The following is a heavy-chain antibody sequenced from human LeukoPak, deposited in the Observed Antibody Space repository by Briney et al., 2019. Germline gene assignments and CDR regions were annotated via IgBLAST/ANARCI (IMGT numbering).Heavy chain of an antibody. CDR3: ARPSVQYHDTTGFPNWFDP. Sequence: SETLSLTCSVSGGSVSSYYWIWIRQPPGKGLEWIGYIYYSGSTNYNPSLKSRVTISVDTSKNQFSLKLSSVTAADTAVYYCARPSVQYHDTTGFPNWFDPWGQGTLVTVSS. J-gene: IGHJ5*02. V-gene: IGHV4-59*02. D-gene: IGHD1-1*01. CDR2: IYYSGST. CDR1: GGSVSSYY.